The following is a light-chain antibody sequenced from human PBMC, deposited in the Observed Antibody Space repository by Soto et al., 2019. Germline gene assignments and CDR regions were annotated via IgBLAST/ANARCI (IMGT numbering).Light chain of an antibody. V-gene: IGLV2-14*01. CDR2: EVS. J-gene: IGLJ2*01. CDR1: SSDVGGYNN. CDR3: SSYTSSSTLGGV. Sequence: QSALTQPASVSGSPGQSITISCTGTSSDVGGYNNVSWYQQHPGKAPKLMIYEVSNRPSGVSNRFSGSKSGNTASLTISGLQAEDEADYYCSSYTSSSTLGGVFGGGTKVTVL.